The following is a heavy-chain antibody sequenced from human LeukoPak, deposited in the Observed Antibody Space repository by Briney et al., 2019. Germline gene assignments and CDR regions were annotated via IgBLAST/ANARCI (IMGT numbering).Heavy chain of an antibody. Sequence: SGGSLRLSCAASGISFRSYGMHWVRQAPGKGLEWVTLIWYDASNKYYAESVKGRFTISRDNSRNTVFLQMNSLRAEDTAIYYCATDISTHYFGSWGQGTLVSVSS. V-gene: IGHV3-33*01. CDR1: GISFRSYG. CDR2: IWYDASNK. J-gene: IGHJ4*02. CDR3: ATDISTHYFGS. D-gene: IGHD3-9*01.